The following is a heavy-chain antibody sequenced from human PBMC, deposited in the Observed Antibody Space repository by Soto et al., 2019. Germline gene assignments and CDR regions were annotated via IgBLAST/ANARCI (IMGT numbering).Heavy chain of an antibody. J-gene: IGHJ4*02. Sequence: EVQLLESGGGLVQPGGSLRLSCAASGFTFSSYAMSWVRQAPGKGLEWVSAISGSGGSTYYADSVKGRFTISRDNSKNTLYLPMNRQRAEDTAVYYCAKGSRGCSGGSCYSGPYFDYWGQGTLVTVSS. CDR3: AKGSRGCSGGSCYSGPYFDY. V-gene: IGHV3-23*01. CDR2: ISGSGGST. CDR1: GFTFSSYA. D-gene: IGHD2-15*01.